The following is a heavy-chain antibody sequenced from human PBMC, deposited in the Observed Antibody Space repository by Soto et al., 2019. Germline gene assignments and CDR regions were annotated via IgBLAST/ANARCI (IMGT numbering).Heavy chain of an antibody. CDR3: ARGRGWVDP. CDR2: MYYSRST. J-gene: IGHJ5*02. V-gene: IGHV4-59*01. Sequence: QVQLQESGPGLVKPSETLTLTCTVSGGSITSYYWSWIRQPPGKGLEWIGYMYYSRSTNYNPSLKSRVTISVDTSKNQFSLKLSSVTAADTAVYYCARGRGWVDPWGQGTLVTVSS. CDR1: GGSITSYY.